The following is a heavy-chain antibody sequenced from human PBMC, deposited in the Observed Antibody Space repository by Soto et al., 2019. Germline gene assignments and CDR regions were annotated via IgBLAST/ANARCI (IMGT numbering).Heavy chain of an antibody. CDR3: ARNDYGDYINDAFDI. D-gene: IGHD4-17*01. Sequence: GGSLRLSCAASGFTFSSYGMHWVRQAPGKGLEWVAVIWYDGSNKYYADSVKGRFTISRDNSKNTLYLQMNSLRAEDTAVHYCARNDYGDYINDAFDIWGQGTMVTVSS. CDR2: IWYDGSNK. J-gene: IGHJ3*02. V-gene: IGHV3-33*01. CDR1: GFTFSSYG.